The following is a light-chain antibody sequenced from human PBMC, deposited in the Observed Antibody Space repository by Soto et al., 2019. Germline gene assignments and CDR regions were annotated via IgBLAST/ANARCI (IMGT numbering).Light chain of an antibody. Sequence: DIQMTQSPSTLSASVGDRVTITCRASQSISGWLAWYQQKPGKAPELLIYDASSLQSGVPLRFSGRGSGTECTLTFTSLQPDDFATYYCQQYSTYPYTFGQGTKMEIK. V-gene: IGKV1-5*01. CDR3: QQYSTYPYT. CDR1: QSISGW. CDR2: DAS. J-gene: IGKJ2*01.